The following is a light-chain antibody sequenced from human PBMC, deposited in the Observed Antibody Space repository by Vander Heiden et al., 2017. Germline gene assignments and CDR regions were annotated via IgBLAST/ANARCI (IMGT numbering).Light chain of an antibody. CDR3: QQYRSLLT. Sequence: SSFDNGVPSRFSGSGYGTEFTLTISGLQPADFATYYCQQYRSLLTFGPGTKVDI. J-gene: IGKJ3*01. CDR2: S. V-gene: IGKV1-5*03.